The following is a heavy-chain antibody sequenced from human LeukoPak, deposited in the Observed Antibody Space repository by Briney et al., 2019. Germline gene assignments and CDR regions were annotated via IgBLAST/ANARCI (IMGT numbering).Heavy chain of an antibody. D-gene: IGHD6-19*01. CDR1: GFTFSSYS. Sequence: GGSLRLSCAASGFTFSSYSMNWVRQAPGKGLEWVSYISSSSSTIYYADSVKGRFTISRDNAKNSLYLQMNSLRAEDTAVYYCARDHAYSSGWFDESHSSAFDIWGQGTMVTVSS. V-gene: IGHV3-48*04. CDR2: ISSSSSTI. CDR3: ARDHAYSSGWFDESHSSAFDI. J-gene: IGHJ3*02.